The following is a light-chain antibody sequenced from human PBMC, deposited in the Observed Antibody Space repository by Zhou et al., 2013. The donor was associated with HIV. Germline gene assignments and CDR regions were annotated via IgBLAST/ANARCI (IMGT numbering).Light chain of an antibody. CDR2: DAS. CDR3: QQHDNVPFT. Sequence: DIQLTQSPSSLSASVGERVSITCQASQDIGKYLNWYQQKPGKAPKLLIYDASELETGVPSRFSGSGSGTDFTFSINSLHPEDIATYYCQQHDNVPFTFGLGTRLDIK. V-gene: IGKV1-33*01. J-gene: IGKJ5*01. CDR1: QDIGKY.